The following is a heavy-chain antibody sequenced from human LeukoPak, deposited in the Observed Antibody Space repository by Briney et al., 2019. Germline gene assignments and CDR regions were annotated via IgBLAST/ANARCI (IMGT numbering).Heavy chain of an antibody. D-gene: IGHD5-12*01. CDR1: GFTFSSYA. V-gene: IGHV3-30-3*01. Sequence: GGSLRLSCAASGFTFSSYAMHWVRQAPGKGLEWVAVISYDGSNKYYADSVKGRFTISRDNSKNTLYLQMNSLRAEDTAVYYCARDFPRGYDWIEPEKVWYFDLWGRGTLVTVSS. J-gene: IGHJ2*01. CDR2: ISYDGSNK. CDR3: ARDFPRGYDWIEPEKVWYFDL.